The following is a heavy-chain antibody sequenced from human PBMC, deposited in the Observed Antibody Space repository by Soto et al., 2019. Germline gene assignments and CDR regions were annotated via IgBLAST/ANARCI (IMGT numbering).Heavy chain of an antibody. CDR1: GFTLSAYW. V-gene: IGHV3-7*05. CDR3: ARDVSPGSSGLYLDAFDI. J-gene: IGHJ3*02. CDR2: INRDGSKK. D-gene: IGHD6-25*01. Sequence: EVQLEESGGDLVQPAGSLRLSCAASGFTLSAYWMTWVRQAPGKGLEWVANINRDGSKKSYLDSVRGRFTISRDNVGNSLYLQRDSLRADDTALYYCARDVSPGSSGLYLDAFDIWGQGKMVTVSS.